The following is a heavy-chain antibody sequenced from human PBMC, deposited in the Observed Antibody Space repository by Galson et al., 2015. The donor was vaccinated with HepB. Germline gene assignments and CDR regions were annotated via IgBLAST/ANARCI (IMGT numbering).Heavy chain of an antibody. Sequence: SLRLSCAASGFTFSSYWMHWVRQAPGKGLVWVSRINSDGSSTSYADSVKGRFTISRDNAKNTLYLQMNSLRAEDTAVYYCAREYKYYDILTGYPPLYYYYGMDVWGQGTTVTVSS. D-gene: IGHD3-9*01. V-gene: IGHV3-74*01. CDR3: AREYKYYDILTGYPPLYYYYGMDV. CDR1: GFTFSSYW. J-gene: IGHJ6*02. CDR2: INSDGSST.